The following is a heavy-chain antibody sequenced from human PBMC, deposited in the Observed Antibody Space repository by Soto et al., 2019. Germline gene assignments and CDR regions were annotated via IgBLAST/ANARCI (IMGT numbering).Heavy chain of an antibody. CDR1: DGSFSTYY. CDR3: ARGGSNDWQVAFDI. J-gene: IGHJ3*02. Sequence: SETLSLTCVVSDGSFSTYYCNWIRQSPGKGLEWIGEINHSGSNNYSPSLKSRVTMSLDTSKNQFSLKLTSVTAADTAVYYCARGGSNDWQVAFDIWGQGTMVTVSS. D-gene: IGHD3-9*01. CDR2: INHSGSN. V-gene: IGHV4-34*01.